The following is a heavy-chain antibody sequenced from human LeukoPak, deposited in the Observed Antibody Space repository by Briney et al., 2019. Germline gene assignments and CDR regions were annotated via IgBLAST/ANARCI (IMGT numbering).Heavy chain of an antibody. Sequence: SETLSLTCTVSGGAVGSSYWSWVRQPPGKGLEWIGYIYDIDRTNFNPSFESRVTISVDTPWSQLFLRHSSVTAADTAVYYCARGGTGHAGYFDYWGQGTLVTVSS. V-gene: IGHV4-59*02. D-gene: IGHD3/OR15-3a*01. CDR3: ARGGTGHAGYFDY. J-gene: IGHJ4*02. CDR1: GGAVGSSY. CDR2: IYDIDRT.